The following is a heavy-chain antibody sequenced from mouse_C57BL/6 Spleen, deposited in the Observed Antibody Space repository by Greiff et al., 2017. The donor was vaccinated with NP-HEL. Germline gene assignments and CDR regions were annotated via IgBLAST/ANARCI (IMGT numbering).Heavy chain of an antibody. J-gene: IGHJ4*01. Sequence: VHLVESGAELAKPGASVKLSCKASGYTFTSYWMHWVKQRPGQGLEWIGYINPSSGYTKYNQKFKDKATLTADKSSSTAYMQLSSLTYEDSAVYYCARGSFYYDYDVDYWGQGTSVTVSS. CDR2: INPSSGYT. CDR1: GYTFTSYW. D-gene: IGHD2-4*01. V-gene: IGHV1-7*01. CDR3: ARGSFYYDYDVDY.